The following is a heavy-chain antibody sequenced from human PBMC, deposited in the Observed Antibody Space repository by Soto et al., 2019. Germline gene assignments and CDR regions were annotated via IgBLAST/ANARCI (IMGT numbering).Heavy chain of an antibody. Sequence: QVQLVQSGAEMKEPGSSVKVSCKTSGGTFSSSAISWLRQAPGQGLEWMGGIIPLFRTPDYAQKFQGRVTIPANESTSTAYMGLSSLRSEDTAVYYCARDNDRLQLGGNYYYILDVWGQGTTITVSS. CDR1: GGTFSSSA. CDR3: ARDNDRLQLGGNYYYILDV. CDR2: IIPLFRTP. V-gene: IGHV1-69*12. J-gene: IGHJ6*02. D-gene: IGHD4-4*01.